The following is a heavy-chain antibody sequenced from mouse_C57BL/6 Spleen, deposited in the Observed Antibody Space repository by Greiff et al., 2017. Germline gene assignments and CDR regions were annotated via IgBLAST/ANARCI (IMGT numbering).Heavy chain of an antibody. CDR2: IYPGDGDT. CDR3: ARESYYGSSSWFAY. J-gene: IGHJ3*01. CDR1: GYAFSSSW. Sequence: SGPELVKPGASVKISCKASGYAFSSSWMNWVKQRPGKGLEWIGRIYPGDGDTNYNGKFKGKATLTADKSSSTAYMQLSSLTSEDSAVYFCARESYYGSSSWFAYWGQGTLVTVSA. D-gene: IGHD1-1*01. V-gene: IGHV1-82*01.